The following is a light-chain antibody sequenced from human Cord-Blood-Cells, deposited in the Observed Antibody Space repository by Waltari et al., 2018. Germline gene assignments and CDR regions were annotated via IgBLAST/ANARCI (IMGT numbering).Light chain of an antibody. Sequence: QSALTQPASVSGSPVQSTTISCTGTSGDVGSYNLVSWYQQHPGKAPKLMIYEGSKRPSGVSNRFSGSKSGNTASLTISGLQAEDEADYYCCSYAGSSTYVFGTGTKVTVL. CDR3: CSYAGSSTYV. J-gene: IGLJ1*01. V-gene: IGLV2-23*01. CDR2: EGS. CDR1: SGDVGSYNL.